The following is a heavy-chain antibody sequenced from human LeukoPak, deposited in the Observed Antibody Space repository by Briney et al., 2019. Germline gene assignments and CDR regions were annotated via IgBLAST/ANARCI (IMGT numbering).Heavy chain of an antibody. CDR3: ARGRSKKQGIDLPTDY. CDR2: INHSGST. D-gene: IGHD7-27*01. CDR1: GGSFSGYY. Sequence: SETLSLTCAVYGGSFSGYYWSWIRQPPGKGLEWIGEINHSGSTNYNPSLKSRVTISVDTSKNQFSLKLSSVTAADTAVYYCARGRSKKQGIDLPTDYWGQGTLVTVSS. J-gene: IGHJ4*02. V-gene: IGHV4-34*01.